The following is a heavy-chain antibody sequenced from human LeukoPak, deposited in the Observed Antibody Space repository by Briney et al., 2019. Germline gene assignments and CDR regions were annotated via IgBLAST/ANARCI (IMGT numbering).Heavy chain of an antibody. CDR1: GGSISRYY. D-gene: IGHD2-2*01. CDR3: AREMGYCSSTSCLNYYFDY. CDR2: IYYSGST. V-gene: IGHV4-59*01. J-gene: IGHJ4*02. Sequence: SETLSLTCTVSGGSISRYYWSWIRQPPGKGLEWIGYIYYSGSTNYNPSLKSRVTISVDTSKNQFSLKLSSVTAADTAVYYCAREMGYCSSTSCLNYYFDYWGQGTLVTVSS.